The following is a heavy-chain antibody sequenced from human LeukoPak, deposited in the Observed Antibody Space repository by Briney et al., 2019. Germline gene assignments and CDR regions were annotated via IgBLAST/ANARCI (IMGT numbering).Heavy chain of an antibody. J-gene: IGHJ4*02. CDR3: ARRKRPGRLIAAAGTSAVDY. CDR2: INHSGIT. V-gene: IGHV4-34*01. CDR1: GGSYSDYY. D-gene: IGHD6-13*01. Sequence: SETLSLTCGVYGGSYSDYYWSWIRQPPGKGLEWIGEINHSGITNYNPSLKSRVTISLDTSKNQFSLKLSSVTAADTAVYYCARRKRPGRLIAAAGTSAVDYWGQGTLVTVSS.